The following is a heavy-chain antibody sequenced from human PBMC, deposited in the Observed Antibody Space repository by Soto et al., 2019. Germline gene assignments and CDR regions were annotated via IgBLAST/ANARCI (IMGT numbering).Heavy chain of an antibody. CDR1: GFPFSSYW. J-gene: IGHJ4*02. CDR3: AKNYYFDS. CDR2: ISGDGVTT. Sequence: EVQLVESGGDLVQRGGSLRLSCAASGFPFSSYWMHWVRHTPGKGLDWVARISGDGVTTYYADSVTGRFTVSRDNAKNTLSLQISGLRAEDTAVYYCAKNYYFDSWGQGTLVTVSS. V-gene: IGHV3-74*01.